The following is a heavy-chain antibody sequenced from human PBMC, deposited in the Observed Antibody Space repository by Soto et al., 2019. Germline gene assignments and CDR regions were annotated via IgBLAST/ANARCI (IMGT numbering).Heavy chain of an antibody. CDR1: GYNFTTSA. D-gene: IGHD2-2*01. V-gene: IGHV1-3*01. CDR2: ISGATGNT. J-gene: IGHJ6*02. Sequence: QVQSLQSRAEVKKPGASVKVSCQASGYNFTTSAIHWVRQAPGQRLEWMGWISGATGNTKYSQKFQGRVTISRDTSASKAYLELSRLTPEDTSVIYCARDRVEKSAYPANGMDVWGQGTTVTVSS. CDR3: ARDRVEKSAYPANGMDV.